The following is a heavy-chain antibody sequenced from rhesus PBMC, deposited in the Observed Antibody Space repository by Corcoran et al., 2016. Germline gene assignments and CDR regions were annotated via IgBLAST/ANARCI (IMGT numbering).Heavy chain of an antibody. D-gene: IGHD1-14*01. Sequence: QVQLQESGPGVVKPSETLSLTCAVSGGSISSGYDWSWIRQPPGKGLEWIWYIYGSSGSTNYNPSLKNRVTISKDASKNQFSLKLSSVTAADTAVYYCAREWGNGNYGLESWGQGVVVTVSS. CDR1: GGSISSGYD. CDR2: IYGSSGST. V-gene: IGHV4-76*01. CDR3: AREWGNGNYGLES. J-gene: IGHJ6*01.